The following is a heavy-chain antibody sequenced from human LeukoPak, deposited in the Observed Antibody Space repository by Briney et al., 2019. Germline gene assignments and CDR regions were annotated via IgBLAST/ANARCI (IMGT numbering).Heavy chain of an antibody. Sequence: GGSLRLSCAASGFTVSSYYMRWVRQAPGKGLEWVSVIYSGGSTYYADSVEGRFTISRDNSKNTLYLQMNSLRAEDTAVYYCASDSTSGYSSYWGQGTLVTVSS. CDR1: GFTVSSYY. CDR2: IYSGGST. J-gene: IGHJ4*02. D-gene: IGHD3-22*01. V-gene: IGHV3-66*01. CDR3: ASDSTSGYSSY.